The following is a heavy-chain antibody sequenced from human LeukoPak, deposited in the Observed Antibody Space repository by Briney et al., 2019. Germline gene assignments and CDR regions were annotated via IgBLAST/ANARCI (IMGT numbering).Heavy chain of an antibody. CDR2: ISNSGSGT. CDR1: GFTFSDYY. V-gene: IGHV3-11*04. Sequence: GGSLRLSCAASGFTFSDYYMGWIRQAPGKGLEWVSYISNSGSGTYYPDSVKGQFTISRDNAKKSLYLQVKSLRAEDTAVYYCARALNDAFDIWGQGTMVTVSS. J-gene: IGHJ3*02. CDR3: ARALNDAFDI.